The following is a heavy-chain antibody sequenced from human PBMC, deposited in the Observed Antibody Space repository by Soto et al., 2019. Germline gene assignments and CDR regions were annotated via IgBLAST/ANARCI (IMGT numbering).Heavy chain of an antibody. CDR2: IFPKFGTT. V-gene: IGHV1-69*13. D-gene: IGHD3-16*02. CDR3: EAEMTFGKLSVV. Sequence: ASVKVSCKASGDTDTNYVISWVRQAPGQGLEWMGGIFPKFGTTYSAQKLQDRLTITADESTSTVYMQPSSLRLDDTAVYYCEAEMTFGKLSVVWGQGTTVTVSS. CDR1: GDTDTNYV. J-gene: IGHJ6*02.